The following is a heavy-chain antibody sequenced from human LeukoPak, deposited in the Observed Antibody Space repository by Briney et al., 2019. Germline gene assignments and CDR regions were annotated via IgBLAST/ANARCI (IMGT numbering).Heavy chain of an antibody. D-gene: IGHD3-22*01. Sequence: SETLSLTCTVSGGSISSYYWSWIRQPPGKGLEWIGEINHSGSTNYNPSLKSRVTISVDTSKNQFSLKLSSVTAADTAVYYCARGPRSDYYDSSGYYYDEAPFDYWGQGTLVTVSS. J-gene: IGHJ4*02. CDR1: GGSISSYY. V-gene: IGHV4-34*01. CDR2: INHSGST. CDR3: ARGPRSDYYDSSGYYYDEAPFDY.